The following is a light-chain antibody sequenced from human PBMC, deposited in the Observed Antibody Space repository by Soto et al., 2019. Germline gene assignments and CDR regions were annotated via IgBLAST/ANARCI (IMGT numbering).Light chain of an antibody. Sequence: EIVMTQSPATLSVPPGGRATLSCRASQSVSSNLAWYQQRPGRAPRVLIYGTSIRASGVPERFSGGGSGTDFTLTITRLEPEDFAVYYCQQYGSSLFTFGPGTKVDI. V-gene: IGKV3-20*01. CDR1: QSVSSN. CDR3: QQYGSSLFT. J-gene: IGKJ3*01. CDR2: GTS.